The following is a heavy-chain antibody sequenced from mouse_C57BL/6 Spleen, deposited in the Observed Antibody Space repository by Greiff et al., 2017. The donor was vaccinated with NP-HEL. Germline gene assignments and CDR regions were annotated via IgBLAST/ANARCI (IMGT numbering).Heavy chain of an antibody. CDR3: ARSEATVVATRFDY. D-gene: IGHD1-1*01. CDR2: IYPGDGDT. CDR1: GYAFSSYW. Sequence: QVQLKESGAELVKPGASVKISCKASGYAFSSYWMNWVKQRPGKGLEWIGQIYPGDGDTNYNGKFKGKATLTADKSSSTAYMQLSSLTSEDSAVYFCARSEATVVATRFDYWGQGTTLTVSS. V-gene: IGHV1-80*01. J-gene: IGHJ2*01.